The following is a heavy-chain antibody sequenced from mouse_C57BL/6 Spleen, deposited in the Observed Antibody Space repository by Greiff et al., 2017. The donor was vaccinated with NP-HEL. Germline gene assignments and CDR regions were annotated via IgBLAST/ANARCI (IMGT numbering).Heavy chain of an antibody. CDR3: SSGQSALYYFDY. V-gene: IGHV3-6*01. CDR2: ISYDGSN. CDR1: GYSITSGYY. D-gene: IGHD3-1*01. J-gene: IGHJ2*01. Sequence: DVKLQESGPGLVKPSQSLSLTCSVTGYSITSGYYWNWIRQFPGNILEWMGYISYDGSNNYNPSLKKRITITRDTSKNQFFLKLSSMTTEDTAKYYCSSGQSALYYFDYWGQGTTLTVSS.